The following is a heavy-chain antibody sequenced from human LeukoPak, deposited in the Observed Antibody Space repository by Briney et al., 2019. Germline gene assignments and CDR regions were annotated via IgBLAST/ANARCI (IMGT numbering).Heavy chain of an antibody. CDR3: AKDGPGQDY. D-gene: IGHD1-14*01. V-gene: IGHV3-30*18. CDR2: ISYDGSNK. Sequence: GGSLRLSCAASGFTFSSYGMHWVRQAPGKGLEWVAVISYDGSNKYYADSVKGRFTISRDNSKNTLYLQMNSLRAEDTAVYYCAKDGPGQDYWGQGTLVTVSS. CDR1: GFTFSSYG. J-gene: IGHJ4*02.